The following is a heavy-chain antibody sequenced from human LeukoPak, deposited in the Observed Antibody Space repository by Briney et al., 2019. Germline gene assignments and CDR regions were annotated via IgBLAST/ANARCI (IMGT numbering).Heavy chain of an antibody. J-gene: IGHJ4*02. D-gene: IGHD3-10*01. CDR1: GFTFDDYA. CDR2: ISWNSGSI. V-gene: IGHV3-9*01. CDR3: AKSMYGSGSSFDY. Sequence: PGGSLRLSCAASGFTFDDYAMHWVRQAPGKGLEWVSGISWNSGSIGYADSVKGRFTISRDNAKNSLYLQMNSLRAEDTALYYCAKSMYGSGSSFDYWGQGTLVTVSS.